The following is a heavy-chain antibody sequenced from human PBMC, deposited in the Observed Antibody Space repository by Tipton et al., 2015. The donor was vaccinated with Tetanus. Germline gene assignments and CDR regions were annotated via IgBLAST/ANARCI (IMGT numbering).Heavy chain of an antibody. Sequence: SLRLSCAASGFTFSSYAMSWVRQAPGKGLEWVSAISGSGGSTYYADSVKGRFTISRDNSKNTLYLQMNSLRAEDTAVYYCAKDHGPNPLNYYYYGMDVWGQGTTVTVSS. CDR1: GFTFSSYA. CDR2: ISGSGGST. V-gene: IGHV3-23*01. D-gene: IGHD1-14*01. CDR3: AKDHGPNPLNYYYYGMDV. J-gene: IGHJ6*02.